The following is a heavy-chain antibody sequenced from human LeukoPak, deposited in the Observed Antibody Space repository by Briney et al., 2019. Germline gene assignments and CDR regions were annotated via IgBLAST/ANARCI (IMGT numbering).Heavy chain of an antibody. CDR1: GGSVSDYY. J-gene: IGHJ5*02. CDR2: IYYGGST. CDR3: ARGTFSDSSGYYPRAYNWFDP. Sequence: SETLSLTCTVSGGSVSDYYWSWIRQPPGKGLEWIGYIYYGGSTNYNPSLKSRVTISVDTSKNQFSLKLSSVTAADTAVYYCARGTFSDSSGYYPRAYNWFDPWGQGTLVTVSS. V-gene: IGHV4-59*02. D-gene: IGHD3-22*01.